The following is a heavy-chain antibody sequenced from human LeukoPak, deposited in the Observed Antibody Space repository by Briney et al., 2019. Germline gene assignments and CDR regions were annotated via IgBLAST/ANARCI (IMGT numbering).Heavy chain of an antibody. CDR3: ARDPRLLWFGELSGPPDY. V-gene: IGHV3-33*01. J-gene: IGHJ4*02. CDR2: IWYDGSNK. D-gene: IGHD3-10*01. CDR1: GFTFSSYG. Sequence: PGRSLRLSCAASGFTFSSYGMHWVRQAPGKGLEWVAVIWYDGSNKYYADSVKGRFTISRDNSKNTLYLQMNSLRAEDTAVYYCARDPRLLWFGELSGPPDYWGQGTLVTVPS.